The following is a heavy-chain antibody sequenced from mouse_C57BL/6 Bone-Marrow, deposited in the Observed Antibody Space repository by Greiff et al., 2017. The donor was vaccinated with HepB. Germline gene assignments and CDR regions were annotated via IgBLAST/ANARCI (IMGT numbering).Heavy chain of an antibody. D-gene: IGHD1-1*01. CDR2: IDPADGDT. CDR3: ASLAATVVTPDAMDY. V-gene: IGHV1-82*01. CDR1: GYAFSSSW. J-gene: IGHJ4*01. Sequence: QVQLQQPGPELVKPGASVKISCKASGYAFSSSWMHWVKQRPGQGLEWIGPIDPADGDTNYNEKFKGKSTLTVDKSSSTAYMQLSSLTSEDSAVYFWASLAATVVTPDAMDYWGQGTSVTVSS.